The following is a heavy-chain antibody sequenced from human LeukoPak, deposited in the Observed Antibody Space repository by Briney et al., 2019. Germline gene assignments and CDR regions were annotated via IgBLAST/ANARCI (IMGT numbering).Heavy chain of an antibody. CDR1: GFTFSSYW. J-gene: IGHJ6*02. Sequence: GRSLRLSCAASGFTFSSYWMSWVRQAPGKGLEWVANIKQDGSEKYYVDSVKGRFTISRDNAKNSLYLQMNSLRAEDTAVYYCAREAYYDFRDVWGQGTTVTVSS. CDR3: AREAYYDFRDV. D-gene: IGHD3-3*01. CDR2: IKQDGSEK. V-gene: IGHV3-7*01.